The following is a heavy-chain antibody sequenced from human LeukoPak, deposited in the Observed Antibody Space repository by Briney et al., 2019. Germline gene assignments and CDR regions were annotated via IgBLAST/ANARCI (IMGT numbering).Heavy chain of an antibody. CDR3: ASVDVGFALLLRY. V-gene: IGHV4-34*01. CDR1: GGSFSGYY. CDR2: INHSGST. D-gene: IGHD2-15*01. J-gene: IGHJ4*02. Sequence: SETLSLTCAVYGGSFSGYYWSWIRLPPGKGLEWIGEINHSGSTNYNPSLKSRVTISVDTSKNQFSLKLSSVTAADTAVYYCASVDVGFALLLRYWGQGTLVTVSS.